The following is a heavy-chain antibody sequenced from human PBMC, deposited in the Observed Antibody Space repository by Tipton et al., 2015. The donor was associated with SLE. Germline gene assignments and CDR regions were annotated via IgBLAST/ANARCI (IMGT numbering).Heavy chain of an antibody. CDR1: GGSFSGYY. V-gene: IGHV4-34*01. J-gene: IGHJ4*02. CDR2: INHSGST. Sequence: TLSLTCAVYGGSFSGYYWSWIRQPPGKGLEWIGEINHSGSTNYNPSLKSRLTISVDTSKNQFSLKLSSVTAADTAVYYCARGECSSTSCAMGYWGQGTLVTVSS. D-gene: IGHD2-2*01. CDR3: ARGECSSTSCAMGY.